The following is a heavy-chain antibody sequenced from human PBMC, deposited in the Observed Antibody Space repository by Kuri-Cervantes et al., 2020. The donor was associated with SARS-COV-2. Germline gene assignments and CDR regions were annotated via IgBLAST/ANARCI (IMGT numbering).Heavy chain of an antibody. Sequence: GGSLRLSCAASGFIFSNYAMYWVRQAPGKGREWVSVLRGSGGTSYYADSVRGRFTISRDNSKNTLYLQMNSLRAEDTAVYYCARDYCSSTSCYPYYYYGLDVWGQGTTVTVSS. V-gene: IGHV3-23*01. D-gene: IGHD2-2*01. CDR2: LRGSGGTS. J-gene: IGHJ6*02. CDR3: ARDYCSSTSCYPYYYYGLDV. CDR1: GFIFSNYA.